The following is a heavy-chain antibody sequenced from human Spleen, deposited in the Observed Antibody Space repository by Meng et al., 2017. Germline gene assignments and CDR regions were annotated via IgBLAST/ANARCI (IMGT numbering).Heavy chain of an antibody. V-gene: IGHV4-34*01. Sequence: QVQLPQWGAGLLKPSETLSLTCAVYGGSFSGYYWTWIRQPPGKGLEWIGEINHSGSTNYNPSLKSRVTISIDTSKNQFSLKLSSVTTADTAVYFCARSSFSASPYYFGYWGLGTLVTVSS. J-gene: IGHJ4*02. D-gene: IGHD3-3*02. CDR2: INHSGST. CDR3: ARSSFSASPYYFGY. CDR1: GGSFSGYY.